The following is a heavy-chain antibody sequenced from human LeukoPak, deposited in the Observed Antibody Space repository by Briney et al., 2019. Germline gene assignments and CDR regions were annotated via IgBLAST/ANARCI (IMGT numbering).Heavy chain of an antibody. CDR3: ARGGYDSSGYYCVSPVAPSYYFDY. J-gene: IGHJ4*02. D-gene: IGHD3-22*01. Sequence: GGSLRLSCAASGFTVSSNYMSWVRQAPGKGLEWVSVIYSGGSTYYADSVKGRFTISRDNAKNSLYLQMNSLRAEGTAVYYCARGGYDSSGYYCVSPVAPSYYFDYWGQGTLVTVSS. CDR2: IYSGGST. CDR1: GFTVSSNY. V-gene: IGHV3-53*01.